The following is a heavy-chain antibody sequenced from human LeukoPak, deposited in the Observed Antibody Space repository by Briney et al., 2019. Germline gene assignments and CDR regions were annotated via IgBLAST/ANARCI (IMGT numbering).Heavy chain of an antibody. D-gene: IGHD6-19*01. CDR2: IYSGGST. CDR1: GFTVSSNY. J-gene: IGHJ4*02. V-gene: IGHV3-66*01. CDR3: ARVGQQWEPLDY. Sequence: GGSLGLSCAASGFTVSSNYMSWVRQAPGKGLEWVSVIYSGGSTYYADSVKGRFTISRDNSKNTLYLQMNSLRAEDTAVYYCARVGQQWEPLDYWGQGTLVTVSS.